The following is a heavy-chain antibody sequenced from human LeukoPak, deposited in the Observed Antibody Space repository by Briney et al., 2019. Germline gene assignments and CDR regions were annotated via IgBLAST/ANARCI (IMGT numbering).Heavy chain of an antibody. Sequence: PGGSLRLSCAASQFIFSSHTMNWVRQAPGKGLGWVSSLSSSGTYIYYADSVKGRFTISRDNAKDSLYLQMNSLRVEDTAVYYCAREPVGDKSFDYWGQGTLVTVSS. CDR2: LSSSGTYI. CDR1: QFIFSSHT. CDR3: AREPVGDKSFDY. D-gene: IGHD1-26*01. V-gene: IGHV3-21*01. J-gene: IGHJ4*02.